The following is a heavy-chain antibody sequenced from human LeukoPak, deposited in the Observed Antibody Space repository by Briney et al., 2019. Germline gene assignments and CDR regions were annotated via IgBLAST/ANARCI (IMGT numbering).Heavy chain of an antibody. J-gene: IGHJ2*01. D-gene: IGHD1-14*01. CDR3: ARTGRRGYFDF. CDR2: LLYSGST. CDR1: GASLSDYY. V-gene: IGHV4-59*01. Sequence: SETLSLTCTVSGASLSDYYWSWVRQPPEKGLEWIASLLYSGSTHYNPSLRSRVAISGDTSNNQFSLILTSVTTTDTAVYYCARTGRRGYFDFWGRGTLVTVSS.